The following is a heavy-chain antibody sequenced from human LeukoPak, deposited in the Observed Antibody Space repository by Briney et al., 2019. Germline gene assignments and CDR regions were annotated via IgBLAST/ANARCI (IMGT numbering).Heavy chain of an antibody. Sequence: PGGSLRLSCAASGFTFSSYSMNWVRQAPGKGLEWVSSISSSSSYIYYADSVKGRFTISRDNAKNSLYLQMNSLRAEDTAVYYCARDTPRATYGSGSPVYYFDYWGQGTLVTVSS. CDR3: ARDTPRATYGSGSPVYYFDY. CDR2: ISSSSSYI. D-gene: IGHD3-10*01. J-gene: IGHJ4*02. CDR1: GFTFSSYS. V-gene: IGHV3-21*01.